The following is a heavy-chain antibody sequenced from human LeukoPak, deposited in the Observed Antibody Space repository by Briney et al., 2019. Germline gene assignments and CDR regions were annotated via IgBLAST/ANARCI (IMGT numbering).Heavy chain of an antibody. Sequence: QPGGSLRLSCAASGFTFSTSALSWVRQAPGNGLEWVSAISGCGGSTYYADSVKGRFTISRDNSKNTLYLQMNSLRAEDTAVYYCAKDGHCSSTSCYTYDYWGQGTLVTVSS. J-gene: IGHJ4*02. D-gene: IGHD2-2*02. CDR3: AKDGHCSSTSCYTYDY. V-gene: IGHV3-23*01. CDR2: ISGCGGST. CDR1: GFTFSTSA.